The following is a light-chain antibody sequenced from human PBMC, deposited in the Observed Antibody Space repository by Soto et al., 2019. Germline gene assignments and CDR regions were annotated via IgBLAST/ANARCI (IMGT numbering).Light chain of an antibody. CDR3: QQRNSYPRT. J-gene: IGKJ3*01. CDR2: AAS. Sequence: DIQLTQSTSFLSASVGYRVTITCRASQGINIFLAWFQQKPGKAPNLLISAASTLQSGVPSRFSGSGSETEFTLTITSLQPEDSATYYCQQRNSYPRTLGHGTKVDI. V-gene: IGKV1-9*01. CDR1: QGINIF.